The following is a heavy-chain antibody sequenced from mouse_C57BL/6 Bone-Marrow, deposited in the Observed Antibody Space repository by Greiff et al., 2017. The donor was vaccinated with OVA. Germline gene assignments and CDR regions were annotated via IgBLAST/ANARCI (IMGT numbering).Heavy chain of an antibody. D-gene: IGHD2-1*01. CDR3: TSYGNLDY. CDR2: IDPENGDT. J-gene: IGHJ2*01. CDR1: GFNIKDDY. V-gene: IGHV14-4*01. Sequence: EVKLQESGAELVRPGASVKLSCTASGFNIKDDYMNWVKQRPEQGLEWIGWIDPENGDTEYASKFQGKATITADTSSNTAYLQLSSLTSEDTAVYYCTSYGNLDYWGQGTTLTVSS.